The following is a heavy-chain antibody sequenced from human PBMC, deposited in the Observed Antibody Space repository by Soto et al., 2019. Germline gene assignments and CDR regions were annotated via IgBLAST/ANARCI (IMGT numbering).Heavy chain of an antibody. V-gene: IGHV3-30*01. CDR2: ISYDGTNK. CDR1: GFTFRSYA. CDR3: ARGDSNSWSDF. D-gene: IGHD6-13*01. Sequence: LRLSCAASGFTFRSYAMDWVRQAPGKGLEWVAVISYDGTNKYYADSVKGRFTISRDNSKNTLSLQMNSLRPEDTAVYYCARGDSNSWSDFWGQGTLVTVSS. J-gene: IGHJ4*02.